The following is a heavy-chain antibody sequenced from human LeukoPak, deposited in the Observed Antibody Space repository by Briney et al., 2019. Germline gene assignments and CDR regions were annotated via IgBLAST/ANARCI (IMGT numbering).Heavy chain of an antibody. CDR2: ISSSGSTI. CDR1: GFTFSDYY. Sequence: GSLRLSCAASGFTFSDYYMSWIRQASGKGLEWVSYISSSGSTIYYADSVKGRFTISRDNAKNSLYLQMNSLRAEDTAVYYCAREDYYDSSGSYDAFDIWGQGTMVTVSS. D-gene: IGHD3-22*01. V-gene: IGHV3-11*01. J-gene: IGHJ3*02. CDR3: AREDYYDSSGSYDAFDI.